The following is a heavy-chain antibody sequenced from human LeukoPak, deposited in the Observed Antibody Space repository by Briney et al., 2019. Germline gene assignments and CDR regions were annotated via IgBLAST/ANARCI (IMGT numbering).Heavy chain of an antibody. CDR3: ARQTGSGLFILP. Sequence: SETLSLTCTVSGGSISSSSYYWGWIRQPPGKGLEWIGNIYYSGTTYYNASLKSRVTISVDTSTNHFSLKLSSATAADTAVYYCARQTGSGLFILPGGQGTLVTVSS. CDR1: GGSISSSSYY. D-gene: IGHD3/OR15-3a*01. CDR2: IYYSGTT. V-gene: IGHV4-39*01. J-gene: IGHJ4*02.